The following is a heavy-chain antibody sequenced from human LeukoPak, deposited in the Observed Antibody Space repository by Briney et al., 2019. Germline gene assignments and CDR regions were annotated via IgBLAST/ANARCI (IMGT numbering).Heavy chain of an antibody. D-gene: IGHD1-26*01. CDR2: INHSGST. V-gene: IGHV4-34*01. CDR3: ARTSIVGATIPFDY. J-gene: IGHJ4*02. CDR1: GGSFSGYY. Sequence: SETLSLTCAVYGGSFSGYYWSWIRQPPGKGLEWIGEINHSGSTNCNPSLKSRVTISVDTSKNQFSLKLSSVTAADTAVYYCARTSIVGATIPFDYWGQGTLVTVSS.